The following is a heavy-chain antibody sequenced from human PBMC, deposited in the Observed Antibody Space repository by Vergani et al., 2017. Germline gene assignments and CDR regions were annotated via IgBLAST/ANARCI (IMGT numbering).Heavy chain of an antibody. J-gene: IGHJ4*02. CDR1: GYTFTSYG. D-gene: IGHD3-22*01. V-gene: IGHV1-18*04. CDR3: VRDYYDSSGYDFDY. Sequence: QVHLVQSGAEVKKPGASVKVSCKASGYTFTSYGISWVRQAPGQGLEWMGWISAYNGNTNYAQKFQGRVTMTRDTSISTAYMELNSLRAEDTAVYYCVRDYYDSSGYDFDYWGQGTLVTVSS. CDR2: ISAYNGNT.